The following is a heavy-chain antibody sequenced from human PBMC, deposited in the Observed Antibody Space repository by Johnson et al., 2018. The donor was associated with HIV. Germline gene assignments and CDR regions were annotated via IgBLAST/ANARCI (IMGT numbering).Heavy chain of an antibody. CDR1: GFTVSSNY. Sequence: VQLVESGGGLVQPGGSLRLSCPASGFTVSSNYMSWVRQAPGKGLEWLSVIYSGGSTYYADSVKGRFTISRDNAKNSLYLQMNSLRAEDTAVYYCASDWGSGAFDIWGQGTMVTVSS. J-gene: IGHJ3*02. D-gene: IGHD7-27*01. V-gene: IGHV3-66*01. CDR2: IYSGGST. CDR3: ASDWGSGAFDI.